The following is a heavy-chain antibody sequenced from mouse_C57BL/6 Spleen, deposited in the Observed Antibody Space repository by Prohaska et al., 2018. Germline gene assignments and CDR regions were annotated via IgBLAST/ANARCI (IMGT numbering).Heavy chain of an antibody. D-gene: IGHD4-1*01. CDR2: INSDSSTI. V-gene: IGHV4-1*01. Sequence: EVKLLQSGGGLVQPGGSLKLSCAASGIDFSRYWMSWVRRAPGKGLEWIGEINSDSSTIKYAPSLKDKFIISRENAKNTLYLQMSKVRSEDTALYYCASPNWDWYFDVWGTGTTVTVSS. CDR3: ASPNWDWYFDV. J-gene: IGHJ1*03. CDR1: GIDFSRYW.